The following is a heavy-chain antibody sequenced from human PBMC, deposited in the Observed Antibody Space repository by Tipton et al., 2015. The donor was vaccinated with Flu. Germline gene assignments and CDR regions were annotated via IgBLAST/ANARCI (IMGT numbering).Heavy chain of an antibody. CDR2: IYYSGST. CDR1: GGSFSGYY. Sequence: TLSLTCAVYGGSFSGYYWGWIRQPPGKGLEWIGSIYYSGSTYYNPSLKSRVTISVDTSKNQFSLKLSSVTAADTAVYYCARVGSGSYFHYYYGMDVWGQGTTVTVSS. J-gene: IGHJ6*02. CDR3: ARVGSGSYFHYYYGMDV. D-gene: IGHD1-26*01. V-gene: IGHV4-34*01.